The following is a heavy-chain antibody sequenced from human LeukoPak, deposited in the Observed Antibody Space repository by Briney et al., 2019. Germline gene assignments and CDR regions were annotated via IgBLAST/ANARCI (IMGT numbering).Heavy chain of an antibody. Sequence: SETLSLTCTVSGGSISTSNYYWGWIRQPPGKGLEWIGSIYHSGRTFYNPSLKSRVTISVDTSKNQFSLKLTSVTAADTAVYYCARLYPPATRFDYWGQGTLVTVSS. CDR1: GGSISTSNYY. D-gene: IGHD5-24*01. J-gene: IGHJ4*02. CDR2: IYHSGRT. CDR3: ARLYPPATRFDY. V-gene: IGHV4-39*07.